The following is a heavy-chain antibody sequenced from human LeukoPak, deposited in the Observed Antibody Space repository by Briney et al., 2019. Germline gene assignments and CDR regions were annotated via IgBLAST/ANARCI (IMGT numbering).Heavy chain of an antibody. Sequence: HRASVKVSCKASGYTFTGYYMHWVRQAPGQGLEWMGWINPNSGGTNYAQKFQGRVTMTRDTSISTAYMELSRLRSDDTAVYYCARDGSYDSSGYLYYWFDPWGQGTLVTVSS. V-gene: IGHV1-2*02. CDR1: GYTFTGYY. D-gene: IGHD3-22*01. CDR3: ARDGSYDSSGYLYYWFDP. J-gene: IGHJ5*02. CDR2: INPNSGGT.